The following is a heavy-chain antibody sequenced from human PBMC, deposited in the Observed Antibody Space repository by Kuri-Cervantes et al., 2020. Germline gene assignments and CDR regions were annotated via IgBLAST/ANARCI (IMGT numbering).Heavy chain of an antibody. V-gene: IGHV3-11*01. CDR1: GFTFSDYY. Sequence: GGSLRLSCAASGFTFSDYYMSWIRQAPGKGLEWVSYISSSGSTIYYADSVKGRFTISRDNAKNSLYLQMNSLRAEDTAVYCCARDMTTVTTDAFDIWGQGTMVTVSS. D-gene: IGHD4-17*01. CDR2: ISSSGSTI. CDR3: ARDMTTVTTDAFDI. J-gene: IGHJ3*02.